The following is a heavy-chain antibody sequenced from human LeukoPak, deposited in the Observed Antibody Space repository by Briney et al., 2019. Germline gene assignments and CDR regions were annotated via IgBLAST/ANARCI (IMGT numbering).Heavy chain of an antibody. Sequence: ASGKVSCKVSGYSLSDLSLQWVRQAPGQGLEGMGGFNPEHTETIYSQKFQGRVTLTEDTSTDTAYMELSSLRSEDTAMYFCAQQKAGYSGSPSWFDPWGQGTLVTVSS. J-gene: IGHJ5*02. CDR2: FNPEHTET. V-gene: IGHV1-24*01. CDR3: AQQKAGYSGSPSWFDP. CDR1: GYSLSDLS. D-gene: IGHD5-12*01.